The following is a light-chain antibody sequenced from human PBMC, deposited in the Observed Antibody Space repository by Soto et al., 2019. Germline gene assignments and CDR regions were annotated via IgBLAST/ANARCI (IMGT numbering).Light chain of an antibody. V-gene: IGLV2-23*02. CDR1: GGDVGHYDL. Sequence: QSALTQPASVSGSPGQSITISCAGSGGDVGHYDLLSWYQQIPGKAPKLIIFEVNRRPSGVSDRFSGFKCGNTASLTISGLQAEDEADFFCCSYAGNGAWVFGGGTKLTVL. J-gene: IGLJ3*02. CDR2: EVN. CDR3: CSYAGNGAWV.